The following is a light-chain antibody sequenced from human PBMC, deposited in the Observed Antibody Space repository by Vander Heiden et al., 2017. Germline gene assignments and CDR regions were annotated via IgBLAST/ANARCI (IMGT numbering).Light chain of an antibody. J-gene: IGKJ4*01. CDR1: QGIGTS. CDR3: QQTDSSPLT. CDR2: TAS. V-gene: IGKV1-39*01. Sequence: DIQMTHSPSSLSASIGDRVTITCRASQGIGTSLTWYQQIPGKAPKILIYTASTLQGGVPSRFSGSGSGTDFTLTITRLQPEDFAIYHCQQTDSSPLTFGGGTNVEIK.